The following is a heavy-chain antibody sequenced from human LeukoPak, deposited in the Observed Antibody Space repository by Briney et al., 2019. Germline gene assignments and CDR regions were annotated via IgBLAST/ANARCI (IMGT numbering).Heavy chain of an antibody. J-gene: IGHJ4*02. CDR1: GGSISNQY. CDR2: MSYSGSS. D-gene: IGHD1-26*01. Sequence: SETLSLTCTVSGGSISNQYWSWIRQPPGKGLEWLGYMSYSGSSDYNPSLNSRGTISVDTSKNQFSLKLSSVTAADTAVYYCARGSPTPDYWGQGTLVTVSS. CDR3: ARGSPTPDY. V-gene: IGHV4-59*11.